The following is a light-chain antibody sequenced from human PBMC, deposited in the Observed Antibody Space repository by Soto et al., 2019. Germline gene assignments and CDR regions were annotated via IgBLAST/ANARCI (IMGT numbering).Light chain of an antibody. CDR3: QQVNCYPFP. CDR2: AAV. V-gene: IGKV1-9*01. Sequence: QSPSLLSASVGDRVTITCRASQGISQYVAWYHQKPVKAPKLLVYAAVVLQDGVPSRFSGSGSGTDFTLTISSLQAEDFAPFYCQQVNCYPFPFGGG. J-gene: IGKJ4*01. CDR1: QGISQY.